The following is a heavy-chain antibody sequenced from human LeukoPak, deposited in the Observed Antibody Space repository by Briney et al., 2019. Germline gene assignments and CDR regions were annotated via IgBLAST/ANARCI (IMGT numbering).Heavy chain of an antibody. CDR2: IYTSGST. Sequence: SETLSLTRTVSGGSISSYYWSWIRQPAGKGLEWIGRIYTSGSTNYNPSLKSRVTISVDKSKNQFSLKLSSVTAADTAVYYCAREAMVPYYYYYMDVWGKGTTVTVSS. V-gene: IGHV4-4*07. D-gene: IGHD5-18*01. CDR1: GGSISSYY. CDR3: AREAMVPYYYYYMDV. J-gene: IGHJ6*03.